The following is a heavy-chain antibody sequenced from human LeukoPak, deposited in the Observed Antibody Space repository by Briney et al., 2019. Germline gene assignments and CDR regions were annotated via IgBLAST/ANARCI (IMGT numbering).Heavy chain of an antibody. D-gene: IGHD1-1*01. CDR2: IYHSGST. V-gene: IGHV4-4*02. J-gene: IGHJ3*01. CDR1: GGSISSTNW. CDR3: ATGRQGNY. Sequence: SETLSLTCAVSGGSISSTNWWSWVRQPPEKGLEWIGEIYHSGSTNYNPSLESRVTMSVDKSKNQFSLKLNSMTAADAAVYYCATGRQGNYWGQGTMVIVSS.